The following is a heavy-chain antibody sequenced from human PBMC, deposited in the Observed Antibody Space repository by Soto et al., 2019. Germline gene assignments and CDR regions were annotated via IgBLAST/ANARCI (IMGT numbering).Heavy chain of an antibody. V-gene: IGHV3-48*03. CDR2: ISSIGVAT. D-gene: IGHD6-19*01. J-gene: IGHJ4*02. CDR3: AREGRVGGIDY. CDR1: GFTFSIHE. Sequence: GVLRLSCASSGFTFSIHEMNCVRQAPGKGLEWVSYISSIGVATYYADSVKGRFTISRDNAKNSLYLQMNSLRAEDTAVYYCAREGRVGGIDYWGQGTPVTVSS.